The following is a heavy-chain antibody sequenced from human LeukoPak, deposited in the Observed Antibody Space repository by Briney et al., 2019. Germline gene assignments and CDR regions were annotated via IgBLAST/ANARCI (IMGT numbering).Heavy chain of an antibody. V-gene: IGHV4-31*03. CDR1: GDALSSGGDY. J-gene: IGHJ4*02. CDR3: ARDTGRSGRYWYDY. CDR2: IYSSRNT. D-gene: IGHD1-26*01. Sequence: SQTLSLTCTVSGDALSSGGDYWTGSRQRPERGLEWGGYIYSSRNTSYTTSLQSRLTISLDTSKNQFSLILTSVTAADTAVYYCARDTGRSGRYWYDYWGQGTLVTVSS.